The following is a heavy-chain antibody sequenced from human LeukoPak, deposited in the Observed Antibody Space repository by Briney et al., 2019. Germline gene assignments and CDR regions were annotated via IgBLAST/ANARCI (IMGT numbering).Heavy chain of an antibody. CDR3: VRGGGACSSTSCYGECDY. Sequence: KSGGSLRLSCAASGFTFSSYAMSWVRQAPGKGLECVSSISSGRSYIYYACSVKGRFTISRDNAKNSLYLHMNSPRAEGTAVYYCVRGGGACSSTSCYGECDYWGQGTLVTVSS. CDR1: GFTFSSYA. V-gene: IGHV3-21*01. D-gene: IGHD2-2*01. CDR2: ISSGRSYI. J-gene: IGHJ4*02.